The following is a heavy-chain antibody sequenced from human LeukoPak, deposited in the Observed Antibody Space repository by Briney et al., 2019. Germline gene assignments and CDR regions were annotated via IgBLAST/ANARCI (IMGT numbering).Heavy chain of an antibody. CDR3: ARGTISVSYFDY. CDR1: GGTFSSYA. D-gene: IGHD3-3*01. CDR2: IIPILSIA. V-gene: IGHV1-69*04. J-gene: IGHJ4*02. Sequence: SVKVSCKASGGTFSSYAISWVRQAPGQGLEWMGRIIPILSIANYAQKFQGRVTITADKSTSTAYMELSSLRSEDTAVYYCARGTISVSYFDYWGQGTLVTVSS.